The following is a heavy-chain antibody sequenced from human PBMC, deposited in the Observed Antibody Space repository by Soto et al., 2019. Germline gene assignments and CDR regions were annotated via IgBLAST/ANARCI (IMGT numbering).Heavy chain of an antibody. CDR1: GGSISSSNW. V-gene: IGHV4-4*02. J-gene: IGHJ2*01. D-gene: IGHD3-22*01. Sequence: QVQLQESGPGLVKPSGTLSLTCAVSGGSISSSNWWSWVRQPPGKGLEWIGEIYHSGSTNYNPSLQSRVTISVDKSKNQFSLKLSSVTAADTAVYYCATRRAVDYYYDSSGQGYFDLWGRGTLVTVSS. CDR2: IYHSGST. CDR3: ATRRAVDYYYDSSGQGYFDL.